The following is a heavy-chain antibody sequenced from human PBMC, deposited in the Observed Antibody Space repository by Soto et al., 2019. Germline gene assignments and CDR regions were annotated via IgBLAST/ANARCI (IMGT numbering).Heavy chain of an antibody. CDR3: ASDVQSFSPAYDFDY. J-gene: IGHJ4*02. CDR2: IWYDGNNK. Sequence: QVQLVESGGGVVQPGRSLRLSCAASGFPFSGYGMHWVRQAPGKGLEWVAVIWYDGNNKYYSESVKGRFTISRDNSKNTLFLQMNSMRAEDTAIYYWASDVQSFSPAYDFDYWGQGALVTVSA. D-gene: IGHD1-1*01. CDR1: GFPFSGYG. V-gene: IGHV3-33*01.